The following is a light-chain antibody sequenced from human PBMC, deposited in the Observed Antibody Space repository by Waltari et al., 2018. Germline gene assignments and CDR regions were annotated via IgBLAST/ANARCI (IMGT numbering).Light chain of an antibody. Sequence: EIVMTQSPATLSVSPGERATLSCRASQSVRNNLVWYQQKPGTAPRLLIYGASTRVTGIPARFSGSGSGTEFTLTISSLQSEDFAVYYCQQYNNWPPWTFGQGTKVEIK. CDR3: QQYNNWPPWT. V-gene: IGKV3-15*01. CDR2: GAS. J-gene: IGKJ1*01. CDR1: QSVRNN.